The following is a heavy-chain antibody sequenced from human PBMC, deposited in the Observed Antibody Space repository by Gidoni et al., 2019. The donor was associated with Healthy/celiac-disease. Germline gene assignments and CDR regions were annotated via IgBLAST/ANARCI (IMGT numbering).Heavy chain of an antibody. CDR1: GFTFSSSG. Sequence: QVQLVESGGGVVQPGRSLRLSCAASGFTFSSSGMHWVRQAPGKGLEWVAVIWYDGSNKYYADSVKGRFTISRDNSKNTLYLQMNSLRAEDTAVYYCARAPYGDHTRYYFDYWGQGTLVTVSS. CDR3: ARAPYGDHTRYYFDY. J-gene: IGHJ4*02. CDR2: IWYDGSNK. D-gene: IGHD4-17*01. V-gene: IGHV3-33*01.